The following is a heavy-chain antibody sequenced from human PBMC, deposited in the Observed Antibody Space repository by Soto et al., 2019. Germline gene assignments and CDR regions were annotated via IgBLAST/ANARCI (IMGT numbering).Heavy chain of an antibody. CDR2: MNPNSGNT. Sequence: QVQLVQSGAEVKKPGASVKVSCKASGYTFTSYDINWVRQATGQGLEWMGWMNPNSGNTAYEQKFQGRVTMTRNTSISTAYMELSSLRSEDTAVYYCARERGCSGGSCYFFDYWGQGTLVTVSS. D-gene: IGHD2-15*01. J-gene: IGHJ4*02. CDR1: GYTFTSYD. CDR3: ARERGCSGGSCYFFDY. V-gene: IGHV1-8*01.